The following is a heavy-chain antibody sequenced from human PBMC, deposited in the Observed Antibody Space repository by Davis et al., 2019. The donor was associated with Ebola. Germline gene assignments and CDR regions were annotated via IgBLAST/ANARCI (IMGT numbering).Heavy chain of an antibody. Sequence: GESLKISCAASGFTVSSYYMSWVRQAPGKGLEWVSVIYSGGSTYSADSVKGRFTISRDNSKNTLYLQMNSLRAEDTAVYYSATEDCSGGSGFYYYTMDVWGQGTTVTVSS. D-gene: IGHD2-15*01. V-gene: IGHV3-53*01. CDR2: IYSGGST. CDR3: ATEDCSGGSGFYYYTMDV. J-gene: IGHJ6*02. CDR1: GFTVSSYY.